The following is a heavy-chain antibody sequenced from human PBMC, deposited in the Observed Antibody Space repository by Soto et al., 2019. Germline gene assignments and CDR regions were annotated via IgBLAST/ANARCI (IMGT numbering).Heavy chain of an antibody. CDR2: IYYSGST. J-gene: IGHJ4*02. Sequence: QVQLQESGPGLVKPSETLSLTCTVSGGSISSYYWSWIRQPPGKGLEWIGYIYYSGSTNYNPSLKSRVTISVDTSKNQFSLKLSSVTAADTAVYYCAGGSSSWYNYFDYWGQGTLVTVSS. V-gene: IGHV4-59*01. D-gene: IGHD6-13*01. CDR3: AGGSSSWYNYFDY. CDR1: GGSISSYY.